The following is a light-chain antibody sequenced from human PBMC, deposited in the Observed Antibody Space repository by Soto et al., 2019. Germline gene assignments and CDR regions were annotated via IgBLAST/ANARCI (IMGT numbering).Light chain of an antibody. CDR2: TAS. V-gene: IGKV1-5*03. CDR3: QQHNSYPRT. J-gene: IGKJ1*01. Sequence: DIQMTQSPSTLSASVGDRVTITCRASQSISTWLAWYQQKPGKAPKLLIYTASNLERGVTSRFSGSGSGTEFPLAISSLQPDDFATYYCQQHNSYPRTFGQGTKVEMK. CDR1: QSISTW.